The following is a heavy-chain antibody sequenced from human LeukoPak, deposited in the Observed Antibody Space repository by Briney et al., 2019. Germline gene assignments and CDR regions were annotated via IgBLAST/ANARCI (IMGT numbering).Heavy chain of an antibody. CDR1: GYTFTSYG. V-gene: IGHV1-8*02. CDR2: INPHSGNT. CDR3: SRGGYSYEYYYYYYYMDV. Sequence: ASAKVSCKASGYTFTSYGISWVRQATGQGLEWMGWINPHSGNTGYAQKFQGRVTMTRNTSISTAYMELSSLRSEDTAVYYCSRGGYSYEYYYYYYYMDVWGKGTTVTVSS. D-gene: IGHD5-18*01. J-gene: IGHJ6*03.